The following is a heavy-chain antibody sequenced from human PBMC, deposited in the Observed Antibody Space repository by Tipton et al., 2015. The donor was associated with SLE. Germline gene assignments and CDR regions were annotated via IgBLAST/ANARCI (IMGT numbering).Heavy chain of an antibody. D-gene: IGHD1-26*01. J-gene: IGHJ4*02. CDR3: AKGYVGALY. CDR1: GYTFTSYD. Sequence: QLVQSGPEVKKPGASVKVSCKASGYTFTSYDIHWVRQATGQRLEWMGWMNPNSGNTGYAQKFAGRVSMTRDTSINTAYMELSSLRSEDTAVYYCAKGYVGALYWGQGTLVTVSS. V-gene: IGHV1-8*02. CDR2: MNPNSGNT.